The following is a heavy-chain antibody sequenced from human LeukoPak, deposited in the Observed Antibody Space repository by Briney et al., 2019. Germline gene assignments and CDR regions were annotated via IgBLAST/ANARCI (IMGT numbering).Heavy chain of an antibody. Sequence: SETLSLTCTVSGGSISSSSYYWGWIRQPPGKGLEWIGSVYYTGNTLYNPSLKSRVTISVDTSKNQVSLKLSSVTAADTAVYYGGRKIYYDVSVYSRSQYFDYGARETLVTFP. J-gene: IGHJ4*02. CDR3: GRKIYYDVSVYSRSQYFDY. CDR1: GGSISSSSYY. CDR2: VYYTGNT. D-gene: IGHD3-22*01. V-gene: IGHV4-39*07.